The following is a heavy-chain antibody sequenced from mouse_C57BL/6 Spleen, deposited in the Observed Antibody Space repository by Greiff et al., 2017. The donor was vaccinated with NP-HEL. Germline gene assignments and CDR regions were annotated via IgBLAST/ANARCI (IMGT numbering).Heavy chain of an antibody. J-gene: IGHJ1*03. D-gene: IGHD1-1*01. CDR2: IDPSDSYT. CDR3: ARKAGVITTVVAPVDV. Sequence: QVQLQQPGAELVRPGTSVKLSCKASGYTFTSYWMHWVKQRPGQGLEWIGVIDPSDSYTNYNQKFKGKATLTVDTSSSTAYMQLSSLTSEDSAVYYCARKAGVITTVVAPVDVWGTGTTVTVSS. CDR1: GYTFTSYW. V-gene: IGHV1-59*01.